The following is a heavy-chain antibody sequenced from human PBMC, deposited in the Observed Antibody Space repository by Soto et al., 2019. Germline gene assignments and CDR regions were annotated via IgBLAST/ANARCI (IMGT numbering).Heavy chain of an antibody. CDR2: IIPIFGTA. CDR1: GGTFSSYA. J-gene: IGHJ6*02. CDR3: ARVNRGIAARADYYYGMDA. Sequence: SVKVSCKASGGTFSSYAISWVRQAPGQGLEWMGGIIPIFGTANYAQKFQGRVTITADESTSTACMELSSLRSEDTAVYYCARVNRGIAARADYYYGMDAWGQGTTVTVSS. V-gene: IGHV1-69*13. D-gene: IGHD6-6*01.